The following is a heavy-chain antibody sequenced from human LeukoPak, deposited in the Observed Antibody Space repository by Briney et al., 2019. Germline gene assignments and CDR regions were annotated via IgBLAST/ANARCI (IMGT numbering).Heavy chain of an antibody. D-gene: IGHD3-10*01. CDR2: IYPGDSDT. V-gene: IGHV5-51*01. Sequence: GASVKVSCKASGYTLTSYWIGWVRQMPGKGLEWMGIIYPGDSDTRYSPSFQGQVTISADKSISTAYLQWSSLKASDTAMYYCARRDYYGAGSYYFDYWGQGTLVTVSS. J-gene: IGHJ4*02. CDR3: ARRDYYGAGSYYFDY. CDR1: GYTLTSYW.